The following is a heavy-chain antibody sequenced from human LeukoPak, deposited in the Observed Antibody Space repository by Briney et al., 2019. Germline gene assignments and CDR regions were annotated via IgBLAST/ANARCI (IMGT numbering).Heavy chain of an antibody. V-gene: IGHV4-39*07. J-gene: IGHJ4*02. Sequence: SETLSLTCTVSGGSINTSPYYWGWVRQPPEKGLEWLGSISYSGTAYYNPSLRSRVTVSRDTSKNQFSLNLNSVTAADTAVYYCVRVRTGSISDHWGQGILVIVSS. D-gene: IGHD2-8*02. CDR1: GGSINTSPYY. CDR2: ISYSGTA. CDR3: VRVRTGSISDH.